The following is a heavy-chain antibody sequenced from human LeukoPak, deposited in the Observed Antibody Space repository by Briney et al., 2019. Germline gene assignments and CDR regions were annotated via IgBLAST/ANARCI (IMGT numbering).Heavy chain of an antibody. V-gene: IGHV1-8*01. CDR2: MNPNSGNT. D-gene: IGHD5-18*01. CDR1: GYTFTSCD. J-gene: IGHJ5*02. CDR3: ARGSQGYSYGSWGFDP. Sequence: ASVKVSCKASGYTFTSCDINWVRQATGQGLEWMGWMNPNSGNTGYAQKFQGRVTMTRNTSISTAYMELSSLRSEDTAVYYCARGSQGYSYGSWGFDPWGQGTLVTVSS.